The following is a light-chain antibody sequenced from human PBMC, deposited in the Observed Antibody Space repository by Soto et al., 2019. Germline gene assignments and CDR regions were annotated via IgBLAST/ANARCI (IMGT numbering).Light chain of an antibody. CDR1: QTISSW. CDR2: KAS. V-gene: IGKV1-5*03. CDR3: QHYNSYSGT. Sequence: DIPMTQSPSTLSGSVGDRVTITCRASQTISSWLAWYQQKPGKAPKLLIYKASTLKSGVPSRFSGSGSGTEFTLTISSLQPDDFATYYCQHYNSYSGTFGQGTKVEIK. J-gene: IGKJ1*01.